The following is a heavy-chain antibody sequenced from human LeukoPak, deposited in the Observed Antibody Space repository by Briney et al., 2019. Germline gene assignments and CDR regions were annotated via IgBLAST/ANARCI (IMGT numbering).Heavy chain of an antibody. D-gene: IGHD1-26*01. J-gene: IGHJ4*02. CDR3: ASATTLDY. V-gene: IGHV3-23*01. CDR2: ISGSGGST. Sequence: GGSLRLSCAASGFTFSSYGMHWVRQAPGKGLEWVSGISGSGGSTYYADSVKGRFTISRDNSKNTLYLQMNSLRAEDTAVYYCASATTLDYWGQGTLVTVSS. CDR1: GFTFSSYG.